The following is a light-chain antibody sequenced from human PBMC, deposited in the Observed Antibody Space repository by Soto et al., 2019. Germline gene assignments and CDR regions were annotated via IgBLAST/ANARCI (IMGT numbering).Light chain of an antibody. CDR2: DAS. J-gene: IGKJ5*01. Sequence: DIQMTQSPSSLSASVGDRVTITCQASQDISNYLNWYQQKPGKAPKLLIYDASNLETGVRSRFSGSGSGTDFPLTISCLRPEDIATYYCQQYDNLPITFGQGTRLEIK. CDR1: QDISNY. CDR3: QQYDNLPIT. V-gene: IGKV1-33*01.